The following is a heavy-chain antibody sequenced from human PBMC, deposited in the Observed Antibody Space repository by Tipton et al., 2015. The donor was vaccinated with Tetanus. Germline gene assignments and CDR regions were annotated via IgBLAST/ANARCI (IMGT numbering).Heavy chain of an antibody. D-gene: IGHD3-22*01. CDR3: AKLFRVRARGITMVVVVPPGYFDY. Sequence: LRLSCTVSGASISNSSSYWGWIRQSPGKGLEWIGNIYFSGSTYYNPSLKSRVTISVDTSKNQFSLRLNSVTAADMAVYYCAKLFRVRARGITMVVVVPPGYFDYWGQGTLVTVSS. J-gene: IGHJ4*02. CDR2: IYFSGST. CDR1: GASISNSSSY. V-gene: IGHV4-39*01.